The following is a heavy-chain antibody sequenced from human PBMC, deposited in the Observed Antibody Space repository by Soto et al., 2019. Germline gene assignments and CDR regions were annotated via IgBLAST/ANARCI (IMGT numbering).Heavy chain of an antibody. CDR1: GYTFSDFD. V-gene: IGHV1-8*01. CDR3: ARGNPFNYAGFDV. D-gene: IGHD3-16*01. CDR2: MNAKSGDT. Sequence: GASVKVSCKASGYTFSDFDINWLRQASGQGPEWMGWMNAKSGDTFFAQRSQGKFNMTWDTSLSTACMEVGSLTSDDTAMYYCARGNPFNYAGFDVWGQGTTVTVSS. J-gene: IGHJ6*02.